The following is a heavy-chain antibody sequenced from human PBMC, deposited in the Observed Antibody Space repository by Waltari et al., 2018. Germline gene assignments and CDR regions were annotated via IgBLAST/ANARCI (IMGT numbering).Heavy chain of an antibody. V-gene: IGHV3-7*01. Sequence: EVHLVESGGGLVQPGGSLRLSCAASGFTFTDYWMSWVRQAPGKGPEWVANIHKDGSEKWYADSVRGRFTISRDNAMNSLYLQMNSLRVEDTAVYYCARDLVATPPWGQGTLVTVSS. CDR2: IHKDGSEK. CDR3: ARDLVATPP. D-gene: IGHD2-21*02. CDR1: GFTFTDYW. J-gene: IGHJ5*02.